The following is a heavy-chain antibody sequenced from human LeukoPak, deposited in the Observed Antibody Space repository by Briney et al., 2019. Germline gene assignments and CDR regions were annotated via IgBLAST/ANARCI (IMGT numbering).Heavy chain of an antibody. D-gene: IGHD1-26*01. CDR2: INHSGTT. CDR3: ARRYSGSYGLYSHHSMDV. V-gene: IGHV4-34*01. Sequence: SETLSLTCAVYGGSFSGYYWSWIRQPPGKGLEWIGEINHSGTTNYNSSLKSRVTVSVDTSKNQFSLKLSSVTAADKAVYYCARRYSGSYGLYSHHSMDVWGKGTTVTISS. J-gene: IGHJ6*03. CDR1: GGSFSGYY.